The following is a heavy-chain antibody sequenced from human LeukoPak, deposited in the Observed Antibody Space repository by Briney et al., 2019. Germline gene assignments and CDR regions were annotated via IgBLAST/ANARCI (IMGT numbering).Heavy chain of an antibody. J-gene: IGHJ4*02. CDR3: ARPDDSESFYRANHY. Sequence: GGSLRLSCAASGFSFSSYPMHWVRQAPGKGLEWVAVISNDGNNKYYADSVEGRFTISRDNSNNTLSLQMNGLRVEDTAVYYCARPDDSESFYRANHYWGRGTLVTVS. V-gene: IGHV3-30*04. CDR2: ISNDGNNK. CDR1: GFSFSSYP. D-gene: IGHD3-10*01.